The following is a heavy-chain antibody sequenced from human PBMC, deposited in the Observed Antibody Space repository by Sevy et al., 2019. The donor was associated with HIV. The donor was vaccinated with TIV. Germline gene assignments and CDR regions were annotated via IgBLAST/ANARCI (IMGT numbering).Heavy chain of an antibody. D-gene: IGHD4-17*01. Sequence: GGSLRLSCAASGFTFSSYGMHWVRQAPGKGLEWVAVIWYDGSNKYYADSVKGRFTISRDNSKNTLYLQMTSLRAEDTAVYYCARGYGDYRIDAFDIWGQGTMVTVSS. V-gene: IGHV3-33*01. J-gene: IGHJ3*02. CDR1: GFTFSSYG. CDR3: ARGYGDYRIDAFDI. CDR2: IWYDGSNK.